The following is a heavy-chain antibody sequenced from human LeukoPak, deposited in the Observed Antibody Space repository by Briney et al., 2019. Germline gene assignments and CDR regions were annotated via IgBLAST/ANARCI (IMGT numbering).Heavy chain of an antibody. J-gene: IGHJ4*02. V-gene: IGHV3-20*04. CDR2: INWNGGST. Sequence: GGSLRLSCAASGFTFDDYGMSWLRQAPGKGLEWVSGINWNGGSTGYADSVKGRFTISRDNAKNSLYLQMNSLRAEDTALYYSARMTVAGSLFGYWGQGTLVTVSS. CDR3: ARMTVAGSLFGY. D-gene: IGHD2-21*02. CDR1: GFTFDDYG.